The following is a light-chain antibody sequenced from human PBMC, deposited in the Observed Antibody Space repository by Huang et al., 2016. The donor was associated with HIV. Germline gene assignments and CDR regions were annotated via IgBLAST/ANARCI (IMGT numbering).Light chain of an antibody. CDR3: QQYNNWLGT. CDR2: GAS. J-gene: IGKJ2*01. V-gene: IGKV3-15*01. CDR1: QSVSSN. Sequence: EIVMTQSPATLSVSPGERATLSCRASQSVSSNLAWYQQKPGQAPRLLIYGASTRATGIPARLSGSGSGTEFTLTISSLQSEDFAVYYCQQYNNWLGTFGQGTKLEIK.